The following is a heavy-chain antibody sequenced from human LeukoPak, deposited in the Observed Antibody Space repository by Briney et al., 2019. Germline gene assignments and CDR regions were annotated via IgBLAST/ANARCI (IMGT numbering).Heavy chain of an antibody. CDR1: GGSIRNYY. D-gene: IGHD1-26*01. CDR3: ARQSGRRVEIDY. Sequence: SETLSLTCSVSGGSIRNYYWGWIRQPPGKGLEWFGYIYSSGRTSYSPSLKSRVTISVDTSKNQFSLQLSSVIAADTAVYYCARQSGRRVEIDYWGQGTLVTVSS. V-gene: IGHV4-59*01. J-gene: IGHJ4*02. CDR2: IYSSGRT.